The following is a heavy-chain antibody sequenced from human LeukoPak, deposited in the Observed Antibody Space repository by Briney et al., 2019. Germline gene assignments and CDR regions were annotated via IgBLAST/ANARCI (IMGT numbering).Heavy chain of an antibody. V-gene: IGHV1-2*06. CDR2: INPDSGGT. J-gene: IGHJ4*02. CDR3: ARGAERGDYAGY. CDR1: GYTFTGYY. Sequence: SVRVSCKASGYTFTGYYMHWVRQAPGQGLEWMGRINPDSGGTNYAQKFQGRVTMTRDTSISTAYMELTRLTSDDTAVYYCARGAERGDYAGYWGQGTLVTVSS. D-gene: IGHD4-17*01.